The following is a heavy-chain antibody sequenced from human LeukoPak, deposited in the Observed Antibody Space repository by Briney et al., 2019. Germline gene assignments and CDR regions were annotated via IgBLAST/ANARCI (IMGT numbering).Heavy chain of an antibody. CDR1: GDSVSSNSAA. J-gene: IGHJ3*02. CDR3: ARGFASDYRDTFDI. CDR2: TYYKSKWYN. V-gene: IGHV6-1*01. D-gene: IGHD4-11*01. Sequence: SQTLSLTCAISGDSVSSNSAAWNWIRQSPSRGLEWLGRTYYKSKWYNDYAVSVKSRITINPDTSENQFSLQLNSVTPEDTAVYYCARGFASDYRDTFDIWGQGTMVTVSS.